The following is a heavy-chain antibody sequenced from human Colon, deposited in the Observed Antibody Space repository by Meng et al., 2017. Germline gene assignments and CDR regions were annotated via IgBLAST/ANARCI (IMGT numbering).Heavy chain of an antibody. D-gene: IGHD3-22*01. CDR3: ARYYYDSSGVTYFDP. CDR1: GDSISSGNHY. CDR2: FYFSGNT. Sequence: QGQLQDSGPGLVKPSQTLSLTCTVSGDSISSGNHYWSWSRQHPGKGLEWIGYFYFSGNTYYNPSLKSRVTISVDTSKNQFSLNLRSVTAADTAVYYCARYYYDSSGVTYFDPWGQGTLVTVSS. J-gene: IGHJ5*02. V-gene: IGHV4-31*03.